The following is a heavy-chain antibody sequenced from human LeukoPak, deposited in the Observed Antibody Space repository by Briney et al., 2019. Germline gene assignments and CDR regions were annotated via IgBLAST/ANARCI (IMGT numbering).Heavy chain of an antibody. Sequence: PGGSLRLSCAASGFTFSSYSMNWVRQAPGKGLEWVSSISSSSSYIHYADSVKGRFTISRDNAKNSLYLQMNSLRAEDTAVYYCARVAVDPYYYYYMDVWGKGTTVTISS. CDR3: ARVAVDPYYYYYMDV. D-gene: IGHD3-9*01. V-gene: IGHV3-21*01. J-gene: IGHJ6*03. CDR1: GFTFSSYS. CDR2: ISSSSSYI.